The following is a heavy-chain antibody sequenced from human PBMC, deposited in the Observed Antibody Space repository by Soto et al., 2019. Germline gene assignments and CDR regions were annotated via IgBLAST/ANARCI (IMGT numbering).Heavy chain of an antibody. D-gene: IGHD3-22*01. CDR3: TRMAYDAAGFYKYYFDY. CDR1: GYIFTNYY. Sequence: PVKASCKAPGYIFTNYYLHWVRQAPEQGPEWMGVIEPSGGSASSAQRFQGRVTMTRDTSTSTVYMELSSLRSDDTAVYFCTRMAYDAAGFYKYYFDYWGQGTLVTVSS. CDR2: IEPSGGSA. J-gene: IGHJ4*02. V-gene: IGHV1-46*03.